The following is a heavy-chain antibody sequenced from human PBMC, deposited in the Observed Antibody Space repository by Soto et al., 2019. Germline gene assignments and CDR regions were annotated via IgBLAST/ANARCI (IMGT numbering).Heavy chain of an antibody. Sequence: SETLSLTCAVHVGSFSGYYWSWIRQPPGKGLEWIGEINHSGSTNYNPSLKSRVTISVDTSKHQFSLKLSSVTAADTAVYYCARRGSLYYWGQGTLVTVSS. CDR3: ARRGSLYY. V-gene: IGHV4-34*01. J-gene: IGHJ4*02. CDR2: INHSGST. CDR1: VGSFSGYY.